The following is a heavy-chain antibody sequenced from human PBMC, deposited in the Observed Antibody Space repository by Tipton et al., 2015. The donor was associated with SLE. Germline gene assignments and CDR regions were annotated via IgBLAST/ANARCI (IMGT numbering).Heavy chain of an antibody. CDR2: ISSSGST. D-gene: IGHD1-26*01. CDR3: ATWGGSSTGWYFDL. CDR1: GGSISSNLYY. V-gene: IGHV4-61*02. Sequence: TLSLTCTVSGGSISSNLYYWSWVRQPAGKGLEWIGRISSSGSTNYNPSLKSRVTISIDKSKNQFSLKLSSVTAADTAVYYCATWGGSSTGWYFDLWGRGILVTVSS. J-gene: IGHJ2*01.